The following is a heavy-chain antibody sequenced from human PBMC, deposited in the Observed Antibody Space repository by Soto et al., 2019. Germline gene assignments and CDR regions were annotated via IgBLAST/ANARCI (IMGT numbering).Heavy chain of an antibody. CDR1: GFTFSSYG. CDR2: IWYDGSNK. J-gene: IGHJ4*02. D-gene: IGHD2-15*01. V-gene: IGHV3-33*01. CDR3: ARGESCRGRSCPWIGY. Sequence: QVQLVESGGGVVQPGRSLRLSCAASGFTFSSYGMHWVRQAPGKGLEWVAVIWYDGSNKYYADSVKGRFTISRDNSKNTLELQLNSLRAEDTAVYYCARGESCRGRSCPWIGYWGQGTLVTVSS.